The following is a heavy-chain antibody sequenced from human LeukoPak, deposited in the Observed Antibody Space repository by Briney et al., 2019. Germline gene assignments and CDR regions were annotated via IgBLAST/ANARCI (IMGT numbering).Heavy chain of an antibody. Sequence: PSETLSLTCTVSGGSISSYYWSWIRQPPGKGLEWIGYIYYSGSTNYNPSLKSRVTISVDPSKNQFSLKLSSVTAADTAVYYCARVRGGSIAAAGTHYYGMDVWGQGTTVTVSS. D-gene: IGHD6-13*01. CDR2: IYYSGST. V-gene: IGHV4-59*08. CDR1: GGSISSYY. J-gene: IGHJ6*02. CDR3: ARVRGGSIAAAGTHYYGMDV.